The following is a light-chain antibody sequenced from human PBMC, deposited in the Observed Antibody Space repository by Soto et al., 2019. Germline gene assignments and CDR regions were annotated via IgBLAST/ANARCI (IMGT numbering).Light chain of an antibody. V-gene: IGLV2-8*01. CDR1: SSDVGGYKY. Sequence: QSALTQPPFASGSPGQSVTISCTGTSSDVGGYKYVSWYQQHPGKAPKLMIYEVSKRPSGVPDRFTGSKSGNTASLTVSGLQAEDEADYYCSSYAGSNNVVFGGGTKLTVL. CDR3: SSYAGSNNVV. J-gene: IGLJ2*01. CDR2: EVS.